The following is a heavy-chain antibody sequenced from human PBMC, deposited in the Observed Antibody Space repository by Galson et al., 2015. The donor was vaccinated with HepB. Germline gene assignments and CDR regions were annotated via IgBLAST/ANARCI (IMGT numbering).Heavy chain of an antibody. CDR3: ARDLRWGNSDY. J-gene: IGHJ4*02. D-gene: IGHD4-23*01. CDR2: ISHDGSTK. CDR1: GFTFSSYS. V-gene: IGHV3-30-3*01. Sequence: SLRLSCAASGFTFSSYSMHWVRQAPGKGLECVAFISHDGSTKYYADSVKGRFTISRDNSKNTLDLQMDSLGTDDTAVYFCARDLRWGNSDYWGQGTLVTVSS.